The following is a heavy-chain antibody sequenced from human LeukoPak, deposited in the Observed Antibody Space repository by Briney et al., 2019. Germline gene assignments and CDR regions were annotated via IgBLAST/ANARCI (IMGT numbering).Heavy chain of an antibody. CDR3: ARWAHSYGYWFDP. CDR1: GGSISSGDYY. Sequence: TSETLSLTCTVSGGSISSGDYYWSWIRQPPGKGLGWIGYIYYSGSTYYNPSLKSRVTISVDTSKNQFSLKLSSVTAADTAVYYCARWAHSYGYWFDPWGQGTLVTVSS. CDR2: IYYSGST. V-gene: IGHV4-30-4*01. J-gene: IGHJ5*02. D-gene: IGHD5-18*01.